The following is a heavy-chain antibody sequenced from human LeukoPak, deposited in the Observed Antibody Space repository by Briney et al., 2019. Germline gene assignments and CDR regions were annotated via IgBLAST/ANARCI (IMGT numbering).Heavy chain of an antibody. V-gene: IGHV1-8*03. Sequence: GASVKVSCKASGYTFTSYDINWVRQATGQGLEWMGWMNPNSGNTGYAQKFQGRVTITRNTSISTAYMELSSLRSEDTAVYYCARSCSSTSCYHYYYYYMDVWGKGTTVTVSS. D-gene: IGHD2-2*01. J-gene: IGHJ6*03. CDR1: GYTFTSYD. CDR2: MNPNSGNT. CDR3: ARSCSSTSCYHYYYYYMDV.